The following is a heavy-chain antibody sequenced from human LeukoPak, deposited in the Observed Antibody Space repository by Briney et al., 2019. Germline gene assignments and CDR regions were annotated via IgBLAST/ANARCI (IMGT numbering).Heavy chain of an antibody. CDR1: GYTFNNFG. V-gene: IGHV1-18*01. CDR2: ISAYNGDT. Sequence: ASVKVSCKASGYTFNNFGINWVRQAPGQGLEWMGWISAYNGDTKYAEKFQGRVIMTTDTSTSTAYMEVWSLRSDDTAVYYCARQPNRGYGDYVDNWGQGTLVTVSS. CDR3: ARQPNRGYGDYVDN. D-gene: IGHD4-17*01. J-gene: IGHJ4*02.